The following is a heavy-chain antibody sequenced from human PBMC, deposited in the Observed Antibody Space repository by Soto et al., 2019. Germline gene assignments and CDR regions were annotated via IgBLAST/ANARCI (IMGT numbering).Heavy chain of an antibody. CDR3: VKGNWRDY. CDR2: SRGSDGST. V-gene: IGHV3-23*01. D-gene: IGHD1-20*01. CDR1: GFTFITYD. J-gene: IGHJ4*02. Sequence: EVQLLESGGGSVQPGGSLRLSYAASGFTFITYDMTWVRQAPGKGLEWVSVSRGSDGSTYYADSVKGRFTISRDNSKNTVYLQDNSLRADDTSKYYCVKGNWRDYRTQGARV.